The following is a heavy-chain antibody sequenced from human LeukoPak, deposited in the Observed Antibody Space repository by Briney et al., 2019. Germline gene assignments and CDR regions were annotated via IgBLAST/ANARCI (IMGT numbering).Heavy chain of an antibody. CDR3: ATSGTTESAFDI. D-gene: IGHD1-7*01. CDR1: GYTFTGYY. V-gene: IGHV1-2*04. Sequence: ASVKVSFKASGYTFTGYYLHWVRQAPGQGPEWMGWINPNSGGTNYAQKFQGWVIMTRDTSISTAYMELSRLRSDDTAVYYCATSGTTESAFDIWGQGTLVTVSS. J-gene: IGHJ3*02. CDR2: INPNSGGT.